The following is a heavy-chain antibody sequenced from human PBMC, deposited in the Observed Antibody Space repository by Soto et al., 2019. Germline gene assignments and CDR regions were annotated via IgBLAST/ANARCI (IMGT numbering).Heavy chain of an antibody. Sequence: EVQLVESGGGLVQPGGSLRLSCAASGFTFSSYWMSWVRQAPGKGLEWVANIKQDGSEKYYVDSVKGRFTISTDNAKNPLYLQMNSLRAEDTAVYYCARPVGSSTPHDYWGQGTLVTVSS. J-gene: IGHJ4*02. CDR1: GFTFSSYW. D-gene: IGHD1-26*01. V-gene: IGHV3-7*01. CDR3: ARPVGSSTPHDY. CDR2: IKQDGSEK.